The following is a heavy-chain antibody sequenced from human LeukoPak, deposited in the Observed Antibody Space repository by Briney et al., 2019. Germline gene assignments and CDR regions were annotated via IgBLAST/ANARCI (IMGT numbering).Heavy chain of an antibody. CDR3: AKADVLLWFGEFTH. V-gene: IGHV3-23*01. J-gene: IGHJ4*02. CDR2: ISGSGGST. Sequence: PGGSLRLSCAASGFTFSSYAMSWVRQAPGKGLGWVSAISGSGGSTYYADSVKGRFTISRDNSKNTLYLQMNSLRAEDTAVHYCAKADVLLWFGEFTHWGQGTLVTVSS. D-gene: IGHD3-10*01. CDR1: GFTFSSYA.